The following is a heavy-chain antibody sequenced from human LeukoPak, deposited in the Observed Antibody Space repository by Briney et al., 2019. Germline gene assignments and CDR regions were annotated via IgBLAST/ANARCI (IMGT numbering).Heavy chain of an antibody. CDR3: AKDLTYGSGSYDAFDI. J-gene: IGHJ3*02. D-gene: IGHD3-10*01. CDR2: IRWNSGSI. CDR1: GFTFDDYA. Sequence: GRSLRLSCAASGFTFDDYAMHWVRQAPGKGLEWVSGIRWNSGSIGYADSVKGRFTISRDNAKNSLYLQMNSLRAEDTALYYCAKDLTYGSGSYDAFDIWGQGTMVTVSS. V-gene: IGHV3-9*01.